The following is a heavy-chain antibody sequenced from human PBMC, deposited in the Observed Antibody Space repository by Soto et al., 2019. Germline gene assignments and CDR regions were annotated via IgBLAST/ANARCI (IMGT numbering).Heavy chain of an antibody. V-gene: IGHV3-33*01. CDR1: GFTFSSYG. CDR2: IWYDGSNK. J-gene: IGHJ3*02. D-gene: IGHD3-10*01. Sequence: PGGSLSLSCAASGFTFSSYGMHWVRQAPGKGLEWVAVIWYDGSNKYYADSVKGRFTISRDNSKNTLYLQMNSLRAEDTAVYYCARDGATMVRGVIITNDAFDIWGQGTMVTVSS. CDR3: ARDGATMVRGVIITNDAFDI.